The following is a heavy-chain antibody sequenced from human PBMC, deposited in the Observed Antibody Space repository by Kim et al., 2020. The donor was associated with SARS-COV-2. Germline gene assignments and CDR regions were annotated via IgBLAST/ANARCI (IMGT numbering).Heavy chain of an antibody. J-gene: IGHJ4*02. D-gene: IGHD1-26*01. CDR1: GFTFSSYG. CDR2: IWYDGSNK. V-gene: IGHV3-33*01. CDR3: AREYGIGATSPHDY. Sequence: GGSLRLSCAASGFTFSSYGMHWVRQAPGKGLEWVAVIWYDGSNKYYADSVKGRFTISRDNSKNTLYLQMNSLRAEDTAVYYCAREYGIGATSPHDYWGQGTLVTFSS.